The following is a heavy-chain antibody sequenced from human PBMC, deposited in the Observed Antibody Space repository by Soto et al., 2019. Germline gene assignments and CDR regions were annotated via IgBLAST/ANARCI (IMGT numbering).Heavy chain of an antibody. CDR2: IIPIFGTA. J-gene: IGHJ6*02. CDR1: VGTLSSYA. CDR3: ARGGEYSSSSSLFNYYYYGMDV. D-gene: IGHD6-6*01. Sequence: SVTVSCKASVGTLSSYAISRVRQAPGQGLEWIGGIIPIFGTANYAQKFQGRVTITADESTSTAYMELSSLRSEDTAVYYCARGGEYSSSSSLFNYYYYGMDVWGQGTTVTVSS. V-gene: IGHV1-69*13.